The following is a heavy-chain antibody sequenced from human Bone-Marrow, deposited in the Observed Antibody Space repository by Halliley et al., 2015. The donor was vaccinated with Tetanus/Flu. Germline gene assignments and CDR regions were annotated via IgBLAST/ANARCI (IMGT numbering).Heavy chain of an antibody. CDR2: SSSGSYI. Sequence: SSSGSYIYYADSVRGRFTISRDNAKNSLFLQMNSLRGEDTAVYYCARDTNHYYSSGYLGTDNWGQGTLVTVSS. CDR3: ARDTNHYYSSGYLGTDN. D-gene: IGHD3-22*01. V-gene: IGHV3-21*06. J-gene: IGHJ4*02.